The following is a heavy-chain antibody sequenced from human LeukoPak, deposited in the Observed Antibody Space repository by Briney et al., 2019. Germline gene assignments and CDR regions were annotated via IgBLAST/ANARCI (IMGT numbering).Heavy chain of an antibody. V-gene: IGHV4-39*01. D-gene: IGHD1-26*01. Sequence: SETLSLTCSVSGASITGGTYYWGWIRQPPGKGLEWIGSIYYTGSTYDNPSLKSRVTISVDTSKNQFSLKLSSVTAADTAVYYCARRGGSGRAFDYWGQGTLVTVSS. CDR1: GASITGGTYY. CDR3: ARRGGSGRAFDY. CDR2: IYYTGST. J-gene: IGHJ4*02.